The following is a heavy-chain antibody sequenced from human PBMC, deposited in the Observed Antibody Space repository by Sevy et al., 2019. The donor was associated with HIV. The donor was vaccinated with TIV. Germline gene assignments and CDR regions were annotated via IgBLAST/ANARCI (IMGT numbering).Heavy chain of an antibody. J-gene: IGHJ4*02. Sequence: GGSLRLSCAVSGFTFSSYGMHWVRQAPGKGLEWVAGIWYDESNKYYADSVKGRFTISRYNSKNTLYLQMNSLRAEDTTVYYCARDGEYCTNGVCSWGLFDYWGQGTLVTVSS. V-gene: IGHV3-33*01. CDR1: GFTFSSYG. CDR3: ARDGEYCTNGVCSWGLFDY. CDR2: IWYDESNK. D-gene: IGHD2-8*01.